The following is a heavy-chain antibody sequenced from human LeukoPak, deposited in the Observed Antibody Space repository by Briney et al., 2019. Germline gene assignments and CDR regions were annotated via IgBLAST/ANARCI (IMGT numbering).Heavy chain of an antibody. Sequence: SETLSLTCAVYGGSFSGYYWSWIRQPPGKGLEWIGEINHSGSTNYNPSLKSRVTISVDTSKNQFSLKLSSVTAADTAVYYCARGGEYYYYYMDVWGKGTTVTVSS. CDR2: INHSGST. V-gene: IGHV4-34*01. CDR3: ARGGEYYYYYMDV. CDR1: GGSFSGYY. J-gene: IGHJ6*03. D-gene: IGHD3-10*01.